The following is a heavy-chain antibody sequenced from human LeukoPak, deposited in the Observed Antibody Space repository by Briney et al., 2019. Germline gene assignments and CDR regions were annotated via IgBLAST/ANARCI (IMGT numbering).Heavy chain of an antibody. J-gene: IGHJ5*02. V-gene: IGHV3-21*01. CDR2: ISSSSSYI. D-gene: IGHD3-22*01. CDR1: GFTFSSYR. Sequence: PGGSLRLSCAASGFTFSSYRMNWVRQAPGKGLEWVSSISSSSSYIYYADSVKGRFTISRDNAKNSLYLQMNSLRAEDTAVYYCAREGYYYDSRGYYRQQNWFDPWGQGTLVTVSS. CDR3: AREGYYYDSRGYYRQQNWFDP.